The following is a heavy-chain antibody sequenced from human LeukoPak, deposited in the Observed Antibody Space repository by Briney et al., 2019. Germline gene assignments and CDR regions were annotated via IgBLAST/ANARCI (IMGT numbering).Heavy chain of an antibody. CDR2: IYYSGST. J-gene: IGHJ5*02. CDR1: GGSISSYY. D-gene: IGHD5-18*01. Sequence: SETLSLTCTVSGGSISSYYWSWFRQPPGKGLGRIGYIYYSGSTTYSTSLKSRVTISVDTSKNQFSLKLSSVTAADTAVYYCARGYSYGLRTGWFDPWGQGTLVTVSS. V-gene: IGHV4-59*01. CDR3: ARGYSYGLRTGWFDP.